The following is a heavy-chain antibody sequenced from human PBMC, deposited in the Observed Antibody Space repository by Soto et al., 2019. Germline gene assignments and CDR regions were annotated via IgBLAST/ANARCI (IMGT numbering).Heavy chain of an antibody. V-gene: IGHV3-11*01. CDR2: ISSSGSTI. J-gene: IGHJ6*03. CDR3: ARVTGYYRYYYYMDV. D-gene: IGHD3-9*01. Sequence: GGSLRLSCAASGFTFSDYYMSWIRQAPGKGLEWVSYISSSGSTIYYADSVKGRFTISRDNAKNSLYLQMNSLRAEDTAVYYCARVTGYYRYYYYMDVWGKGTTVTVSS. CDR1: GFTFSDYY.